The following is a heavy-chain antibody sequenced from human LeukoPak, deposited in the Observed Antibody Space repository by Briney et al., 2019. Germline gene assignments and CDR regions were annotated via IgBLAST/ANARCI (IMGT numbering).Heavy chain of an antibody. CDR3: AKDRAGGYSGYSGSNYYYYGMDV. J-gene: IGHJ6*02. V-gene: IGHV3-30-3*01. Sequence: GGSLRLSCAASGFTFSSYAMHWVRQAPGKGLEWVAVISYDGSNKYYADSVKGRFTISRDNSKNTLYLQMNSLRAEDTAVYYCAKDRAGGYSGYSGSNYYYYGMDVWGQGTTVTVSS. CDR2: ISYDGSNK. D-gene: IGHD5-12*01. CDR1: GFTFSSYA.